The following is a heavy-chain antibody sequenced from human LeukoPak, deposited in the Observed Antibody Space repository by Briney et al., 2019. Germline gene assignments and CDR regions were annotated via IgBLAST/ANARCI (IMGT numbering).Heavy chain of an antibody. CDR3: ARGGYDLLTGYYPKWFDP. D-gene: IGHD3-9*01. J-gene: IGHJ5*02. V-gene: IGHV4-59*12. CDR2: IYYRGST. CDR1: GGSISSYY. Sequence: ASETLSLTCSVSGGSISSYYWNWIRQPPGKGLEWIGDIYYRGSTYFSPSLKSRVTISVDKSKNHFSLKLSSVTAADTAVYYCARGGYDLLTGYYPKWFDPWGQGTLVTVSS.